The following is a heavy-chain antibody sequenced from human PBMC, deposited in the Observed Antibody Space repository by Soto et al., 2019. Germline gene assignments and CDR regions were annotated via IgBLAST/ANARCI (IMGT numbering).Heavy chain of an antibody. CDR2: ITPVFGTA. V-gene: IGHV1-69*13. J-gene: IGHJ4*02. CDR3: ASGKFGTHFFDY. CDR1: GGSSRTVP. D-gene: IGHD3-10*01. Sequence: SVKVSCKASGGSSRTVPFSWVRQAPGQGLEWMGGITPVFGTANYAQKFQGRVTITADESTTTAYMELNSLRYEDTAIYFCASGKFGTHFFDYWGQGTQVTVSS.